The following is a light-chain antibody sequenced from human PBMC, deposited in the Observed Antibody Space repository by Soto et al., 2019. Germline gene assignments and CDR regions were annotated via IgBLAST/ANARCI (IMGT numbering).Light chain of an antibody. V-gene: IGLV2-23*03. CDR1: SSDVGSYNL. Sequence: QSALTQPASVSGSPGQSITISCTGTSSDVGSYNLVSWYQQHQGKAPKLIIYEGSKRPSGVSNRFSGSKSGNTASLTISGLQAEDEADYYCCSYAGSRSFVVFGGGTKLTVL. CDR2: EGS. J-gene: IGLJ2*01. CDR3: CSYAGSRSFVV.